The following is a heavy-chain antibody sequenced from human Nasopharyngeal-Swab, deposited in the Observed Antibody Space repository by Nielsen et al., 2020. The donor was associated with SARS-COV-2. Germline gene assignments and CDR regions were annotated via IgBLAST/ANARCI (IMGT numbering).Heavy chain of an antibody. CDR3: ASPGYIHDAFDI. CDR1: GGSISSSSYY. V-gene: IGHV4-39*07. D-gene: IGHD3-9*01. Sequence: SETLSLTCTVSGGSISSSSYYWGWIRQPPGKGLEWIGSIYHSGSTNYNPSLKSRVTISVDKSKNQFSLKLSSVTAADTAVYYCASPGYIHDAFDIWGQGTMVTVSS. CDR2: IYHSGST. J-gene: IGHJ3*02.